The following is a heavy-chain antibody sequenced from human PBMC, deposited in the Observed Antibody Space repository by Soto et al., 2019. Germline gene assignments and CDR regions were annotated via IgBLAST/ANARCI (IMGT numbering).Heavy chain of an antibody. CDR3: GRDRTLIGMDV. CDR2: IIPIFGTA. Sequence: SVKVSCKASGGTFSSYAISWVRQAPGQGLEWMGGIIPIFGTANYAQKFQGRVTNTADESTSTAYMELSSLRYEDTAVYYGGRDRTLIGMDVWGQGTTVTVSS. CDR1: GGTFSSYA. V-gene: IGHV1-69*13. J-gene: IGHJ6*02.